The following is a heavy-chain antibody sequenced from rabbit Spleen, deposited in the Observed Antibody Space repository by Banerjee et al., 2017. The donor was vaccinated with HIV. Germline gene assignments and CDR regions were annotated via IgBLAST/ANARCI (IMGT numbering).Heavy chain of an antibody. CDR2: INIVTGKS. J-gene: IGHJ4*01. D-gene: IGHD1-1*01. CDR3: ARDLVAVIGWNFNL. Sequence: EQLVESGGGLVQPEGSLTLTCKASGVSFSDKDVMCWVRQAPGKGLEWIACINIVTGKSVYARWAKGRFTMSRTSSTTVTLQMTSLTAADTATYFCARDLVAVIGWNFNLWGQGTLVTVS. V-gene: IGHV1S45*01. CDR1: GVSFSDKDV.